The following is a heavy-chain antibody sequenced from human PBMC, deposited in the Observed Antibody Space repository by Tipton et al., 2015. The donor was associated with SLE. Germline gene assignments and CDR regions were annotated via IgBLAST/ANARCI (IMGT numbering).Heavy chain of an antibody. CDR1: GYSIGSRNF. V-gene: IGHV4-28*01. D-gene: IGHD2-15*01. CDR3: ARTLGVGYCSGGACFEPFDS. CDR2: FYYSGGT. J-gene: IGHJ4*02. Sequence: GLVKPSDTLSLTCAVSGYSIGSRNFWGWIRQPPGKGLEWIAYFYYSGGTYYNPSLKSRVTMSVDTSKNQFSLKLSSVTAVDTAVYYCARTLGVGYCSGGACFEPFDSWGQGTLVTVSS.